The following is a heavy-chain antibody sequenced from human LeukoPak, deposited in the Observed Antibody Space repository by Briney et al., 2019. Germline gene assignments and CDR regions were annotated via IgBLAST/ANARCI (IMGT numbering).Heavy chain of an antibody. V-gene: IGHV5-51*01. CDR1: GYSFTSYW. CDR2: IYPGDSDT. J-gene: IGHJ6*02. CDR3: AGKRGVAAYYYGMDV. Sequence: PGESLKISCKGSGYSFTSYWIGWVRQMPRKGLEWMGIIYPGDSDTRYSPSFQGQVTISADKSISTAYLQWSSLKASDTAMYYCAGKRGVAAYYYGMDVWGQGTTVTVSS. D-gene: IGHD2-8*01.